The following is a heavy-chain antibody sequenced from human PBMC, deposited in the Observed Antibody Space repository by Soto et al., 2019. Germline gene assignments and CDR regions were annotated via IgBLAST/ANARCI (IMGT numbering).Heavy chain of an antibody. Sequence: ASVKVSCKASGYTFTSYAMHWVRQAPGQRLEWMGWINAGNGNTKYSQKFQGRVTITRDTSASTAYMELSSLRSEDTAVYYRARDQGYCSSTSCWNYGMDVWGQGTTVTVSS. D-gene: IGHD2-2*01. V-gene: IGHV1-3*01. CDR1: GYTFTSYA. J-gene: IGHJ6*02. CDR2: INAGNGNT. CDR3: ARDQGYCSSTSCWNYGMDV.